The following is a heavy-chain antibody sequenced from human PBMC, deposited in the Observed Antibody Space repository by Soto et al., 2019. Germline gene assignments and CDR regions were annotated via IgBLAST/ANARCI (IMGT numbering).Heavy chain of an antibody. Sequence: QVQLQESGPGLVKPSETLSLTCTVSGGSISSYYWSWIRQPAGKGLEWIGRIYTSGSTNYNPSLKSRVTMSVDTTKNQFYLKLSSVTAADTAVYYCARDRPHYVWGSYRYTGLDAFDIWGQGTMVTVSS. CDR2: IYTSGST. D-gene: IGHD3-16*02. CDR1: GGSISSYY. V-gene: IGHV4-4*07. J-gene: IGHJ3*02. CDR3: ARDRPHYVWGSYRYTGLDAFDI.